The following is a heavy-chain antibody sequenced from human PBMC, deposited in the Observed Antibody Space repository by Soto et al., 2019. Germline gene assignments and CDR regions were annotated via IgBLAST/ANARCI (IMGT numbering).Heavy chain of an antibody. J-gene: IGHJ5*02. D-gene: IGHD3-3*01. CDR1: GGSISSYY. Sequence: SETLSLTCTVSGGSISSYYWSWIRQPPGKGLEWIGYIYYSGSTNYNPSLKSRVTISVDTSKNQFSLKLSSVTAADTAVYYCARLPDFWSGLNWFDPWGQGTLVTVYS. CDR3: ARLPDFWSGLNWFDP. CDR2: IYYSGST. V-gene: IGHV4-59*08.